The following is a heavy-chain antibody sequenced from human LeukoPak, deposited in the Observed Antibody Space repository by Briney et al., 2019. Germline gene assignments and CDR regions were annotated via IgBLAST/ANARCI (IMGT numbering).Heavy chain of an antibody. CDR3: ARGRRDNWFDP. V-gene: IGHV4-34*01. J-gene: IGHJ5*02. Sequence: SETLSLTCAVYGGSFSGYCWSWIRQPPGKGLEWIGEINHSGSTNYNPSLKSRVTISVDTSKNQFSLKLSSVTAADTAVYYCARGRRDNWFDPWGQGTLVTVSS. CDR1: GGSFSGYC. CDR2: INHSGST.